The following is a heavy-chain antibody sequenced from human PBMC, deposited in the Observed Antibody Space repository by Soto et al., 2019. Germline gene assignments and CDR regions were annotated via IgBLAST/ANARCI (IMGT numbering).Heavy chain of an antibody. D-gene: IGHD1-26*01. CDR1: GGSISSCY. CDR3: ARRLGCSVGFDH. CDR2: IYYSGRA. V-gene: IGHV4-59*01. Sequence: QVQLQESGPGLVKPSETLSLTCTVSGGSISSCYWSWIRQPPGKGLEWMGYIYYSGRANYNPSLKSRVTIALDTSKNQFSLEQSSAADADTAVYYCARRLGCSVGFDHWGQGTLVTASS. J-gene: IGHJ4*02.